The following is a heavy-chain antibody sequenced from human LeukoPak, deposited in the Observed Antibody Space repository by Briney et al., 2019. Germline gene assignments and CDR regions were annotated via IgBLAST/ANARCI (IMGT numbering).Heavy chain of an antibody. CDR3: ARVVGLTGYSSSWYSGYYYYMDV. J-gene: IGHJ6*03. CDR1: GYTFTSYD. CDR2: IIPIFGTT. Sequence: SVKVSCKASGYTFTSYDINWVRQATGQGLEWMGGIIPIFGTTNYAQKFQDRVTITADKSTSTAYMELSSLRSEDTAVYYCARVVGLTGYSSSWYSGYYYYMDVWGKGTTVTVSS. D-gene: IGHD6-13*01. V-gene: IGHV1-69*06.